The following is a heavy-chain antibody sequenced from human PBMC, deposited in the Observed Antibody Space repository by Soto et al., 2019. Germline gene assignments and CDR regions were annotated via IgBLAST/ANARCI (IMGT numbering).Heavy chain of an antibody. CDR2: IIPIYGTA. D-gene: IGHD6-6*01. Sequence: SVKVSCKASGGTFSSYAISWVRQAPGQGLEWMGGIIPIYGTANYAQKFQGRVTITADESTSTAYMELSSLRSEDTAVYYCARVDSGSFHFDYWGQGTLVTVSS. J-gene: IGHJ4*02. V-gene: IGHV1-69*13. CDR1: GGTFSSYA. CDR3: ARVDSGSFHFDY.